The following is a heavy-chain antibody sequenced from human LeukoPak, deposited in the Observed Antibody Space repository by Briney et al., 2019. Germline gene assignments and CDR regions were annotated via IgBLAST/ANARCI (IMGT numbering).Heavy chain of an antibody. CDR2: ISWNSGSI. D-gene: IGHD3-22*01. J-gene: IGHJ2*01. CDR3: AKVRYYYDSSGYYRQDWYFDL. Sequence: GGSLRLSCAASGFTFDDYAMHWVRQAPGKGLEWVSGISWNSGSIGYADSVKGRFTISRDNAKNSLYLQMNSLRAEDTALYYCAKVRYYYDSSGYYRQDWYFDLWGRGTLVTVSS. V-gene: IGHV3-9*01. CDR1: GFTFDDYA.